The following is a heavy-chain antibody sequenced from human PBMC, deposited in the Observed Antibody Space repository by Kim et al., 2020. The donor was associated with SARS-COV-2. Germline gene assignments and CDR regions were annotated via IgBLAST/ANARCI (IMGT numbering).Heavy chain of an antibody. D-gene: IGHD1-7*01. J-gene: IGHJ4*02. CDR2: INPANGIT. Sequence: ASVKVSCKASGYIFINYAIHWVRQAPGQRPEWMGWINPANGITKYSQNFQGRVTVTRDTSASTAYMELSSLRSEDTAVYYCARGPGTYYWGQGTLVIVSS. CDR3: ARGPGTYY. CDR1: GYIFINYA. V-gene: IGHV1-3*01.